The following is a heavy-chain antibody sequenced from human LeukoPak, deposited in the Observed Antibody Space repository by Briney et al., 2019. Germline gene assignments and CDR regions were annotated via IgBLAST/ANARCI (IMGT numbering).Heavy chain of an antibody. CDR1: GGTFSSYS. CDR3: ARDSYRTRNYNWFDP. Sequence: GVSVKVSCKASGGTFSSYSISWVRQAPGQGLEWMGVIIPMFGTTTYAQRFQGRVTITADKSTSTAYMELSSLRSEDTAVYYCARDSYRTRNYNWFDPWGQGTLVTVSS. V-gene: IGHV1-69*06. D-gene: IGHD1-7*01. CDR2: IIPMFGTT. J-gene: IGHJ5*02.